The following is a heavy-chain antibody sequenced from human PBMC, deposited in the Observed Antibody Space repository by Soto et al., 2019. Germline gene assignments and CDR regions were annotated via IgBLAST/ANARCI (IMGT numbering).Heavy chain of an antibody. Sequence: QVQLVQSGAEVKKPGASVKVSCKASGYTFTSYDINWVRQATGQGLEWMGCMNPNSGNTGYAQKFQGRVTMTRNTSISTAYMELSSLRSEDTAVYYCAIRVWGQQLVNFDHWGQGTLVTVSS. CDR1: GYTFTSYD. D-gene: IGHD6-13*01. J-gene: IGHJ5*02. CDR2: MNPNSGNT. CDR3: AIRVWGQQLVNFDH. V-gene: IGHV1-8*01.